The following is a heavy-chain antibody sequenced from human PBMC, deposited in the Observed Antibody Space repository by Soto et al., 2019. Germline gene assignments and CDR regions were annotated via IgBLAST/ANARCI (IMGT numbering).Heavy chain of an antibody. CDR3: AVTTVTHGRIDY. V-gene: IGHV4-31*03. CDR1: GGSISRGGYY. Sequence: QVQLQESGPGLVKPSQTLSLTCTVSGGSISRGGYYWSWIRQHPGKGLEWIGYIYYSGSTYYNPSLKSRITISVDTSKNQFSLKLSSVTAADTAVYYCAVTTVTHGRIDYWGQGTLVTVSS. D-gene: IGHD4-17*01. J-gene: IGHJ4*02. CDR2: IYYSGST.